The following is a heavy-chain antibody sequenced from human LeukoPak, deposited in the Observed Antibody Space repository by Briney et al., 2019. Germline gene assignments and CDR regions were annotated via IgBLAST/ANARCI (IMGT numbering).Heavy chain of an antibody. CDR2: IYPGDSDT. D-gene: IGHD3-22*01. Sequence: GESLKISCKGSGYSFTSYWIGWVRQMPGKGLEWMGIIYPGDSDTRYSPSFQGQVTISADKSISTAYLQWSSLKASDTAMYYCASTYYYDSSGYYFDAFDIWGQGTMVTVFS. J-gene: IGHJ3*02. CDR1: GYSFTSYW. CDR3: ASTYYYDSSGYYFDAFDI. V-gene: IGHV5-51*01.